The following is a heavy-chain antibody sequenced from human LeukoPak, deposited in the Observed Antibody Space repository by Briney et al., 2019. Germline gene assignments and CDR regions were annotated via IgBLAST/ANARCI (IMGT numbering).Heavy chain of an antibody. CDR2: IIPIFGTA. Sequence: RASVNVSCKASGGTFSSYAISWVRQAPGQGLEWMGGIIPIFGTANYAQKFQGRVTITADESTSTAYMELSSLRSEDTAVYYCARVGDYGDYVLDYWGQGTLVTVSS. CDR1: GGTFSSYA. CDR3: ARVGDYGDYVLDY. V-gene: IGHV1-69*13. D-gene: IGHD4-17*01. J-gene: IGHJ4*02.